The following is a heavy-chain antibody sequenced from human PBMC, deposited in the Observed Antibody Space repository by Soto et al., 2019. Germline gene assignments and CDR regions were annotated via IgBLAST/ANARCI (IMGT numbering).Heavy chain of an antibody. CDR1: GGSFGTNY. CDR2: TYHTGST. D-gene: IGHD3-10*01. Sequence: KLPETLSLTCTISGGSFGTNYWSWIRQAPGKGLEWIGYTYHTGSTKYNPSLKSRATISVDTSKNQFSLTLNSAAAADTAVYYCATDSAGRGPFDPWGQGILVTVSS. J-gene: IGHJ5*02. V-gene: IGHV4-59*13. CDR3: ATDSAGRGPFDP.